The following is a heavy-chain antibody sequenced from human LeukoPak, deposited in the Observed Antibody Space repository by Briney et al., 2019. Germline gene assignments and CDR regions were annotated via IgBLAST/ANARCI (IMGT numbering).Heavy chain of an antibody. V-gene: IGHV4-30-4*08. CDR3: ARPESWRRYYYES. CDR2: IYYSGST. J-gene: IGHJ4*02. CDR1: GGSISSGDYY. D-gene: IGHD3-22*01. Sequence: PSETLSLTCTVSGGSISSGDYYWRWIRQPPGKGLEWIGYIYYSGSTYYNPSLKSRVTISVDTSKNQFSLKLSSVTAADTAVYYCARPESWRRYYYESWGKGTLVTVSS.